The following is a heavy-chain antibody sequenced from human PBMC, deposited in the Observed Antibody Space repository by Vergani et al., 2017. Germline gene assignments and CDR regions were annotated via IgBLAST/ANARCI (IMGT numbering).Heavy chain of an antibody. Sequence: QVQLVQSGAEVKKPGASVKVSCKASGYTFTSYYMHWVRQAPGQGLEWMGRIIPIFGTANYAQKFQGRVTITADESTSTAYMELSSLRSEDTAVYYCARGGNWNDELEAFDIWGQGTMVTVSS. J-gene: IGHJ3*02. D-gene: IGHD1-20*01. V-gene: IGHV1-69*18. CDR3: ARGGNWNDELEAFDI. CDR1: GYTFTSYY. CDR2: IIPIFGTA.